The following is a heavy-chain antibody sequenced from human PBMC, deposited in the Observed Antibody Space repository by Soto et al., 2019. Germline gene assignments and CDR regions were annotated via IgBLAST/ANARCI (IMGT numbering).Heavy chain of an antibody. CDR3: TSQARFTAIWDY. V-gene: IGHV3-73*02. J-gene: IGHJ4*02. D-gene: IGHD3-9*01. CDR1: GFTFSGSA. CDR2: IRSKGNSYAT. Sequence: EVQLVESGGGLVQPGGSLTLSCAASGFTFSGSAVHWVRQASGKGLEWVGRIRSKGNSYATAYAASVKGRFSISRDDSKSTAYLQMNSLKTEDTAVYYCTSQARFTAIWDYWGQGTLVTVSS.